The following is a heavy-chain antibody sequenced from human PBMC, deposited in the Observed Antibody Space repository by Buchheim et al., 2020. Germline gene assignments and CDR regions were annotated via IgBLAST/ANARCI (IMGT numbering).Heavy chain of an antibody. Sequence: QVQLQESGPGLVKLSETLSLTCTVSGGSISSYYWSWIRQPPGKGLEWIGYIYYSGSTNYNPSLKSRVTISVDTSKNQFSLKLSSVTAADTAVYYCARTPGGGATIDYWGQGTL. D-gene: IGHD1-26*01. V-gene: IGHV4-59*01. CDR1: GGSISSYY. CDR3: ARTPGGGATIDY. CDR2: IYYSGST. J-gene: IGHJ4*02.